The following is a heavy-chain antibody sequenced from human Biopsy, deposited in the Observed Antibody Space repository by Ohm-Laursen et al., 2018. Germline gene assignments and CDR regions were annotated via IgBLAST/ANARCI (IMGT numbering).Heavy chain of an antibody. Sequence: SLRLSCAASGFTVSTTYMSWVRQAPGKGLEWVSIIYLDGNTYYTDSVKGRFTISRDNSKSALYLQMNSLRPADTAKYYCVRGRAYWGQGTLVTVSS. CDR2: IYLDGNT. CDR1: GFTVSTTY. CDR3: VRGRAY. V-gene: IGHV3-53*01. J-gene: IGHJ4*02.